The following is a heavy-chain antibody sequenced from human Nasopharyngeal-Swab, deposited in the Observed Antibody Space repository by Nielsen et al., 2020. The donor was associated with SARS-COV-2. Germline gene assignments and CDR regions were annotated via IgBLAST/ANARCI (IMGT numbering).Heavy chain of an antibody. CDR3: ATGVPAAMEGYYYGMDV. Sequence: ASVKVSCEVSGYTLTELSMHWVRQAPGKGLEWMGGFDPEDGETIYAQKFQGRVTMTEDTSTDTAYMELSSLRSEDTAVYYCATGVPAAMEGYYYGMDVWGQGTTVTVSS. J-gene: IGHJ6*02. D-gene: IGHD2-2*01. CDR1: GYTLTELS. CDR2: FDPEDGET. V-gene: IGHV1-24*01.